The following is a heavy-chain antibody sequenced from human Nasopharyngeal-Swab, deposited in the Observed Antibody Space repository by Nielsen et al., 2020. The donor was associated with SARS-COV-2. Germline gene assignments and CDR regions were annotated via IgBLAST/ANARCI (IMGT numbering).Heavy chain of an antibody. CDR1: GYTFTSYD. V-gene: IGHV1-8*03. J-gene: IGHJ3*02. D-gene: IGHD1-7*01. CDR2: MNPNSGNT. Sequence: ASVEVSCKASGYTFTSYDINWVRQATGQGLEWMGWMNPNSGNTGYAQKFQGRVTITRNTSISTAYMELSSLRSEDTAVYYCARVSAGTSKRDAFDIWGQGTMVTVSS. CDR3: ARVSAGTSKRDAFDI.